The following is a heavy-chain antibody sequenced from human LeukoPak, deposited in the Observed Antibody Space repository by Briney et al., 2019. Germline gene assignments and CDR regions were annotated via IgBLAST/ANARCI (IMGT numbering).Heavy chain of an antibody. CDR2: FYYTGST. J-gene: IGHJ6*03. Sequence: TSETLSLIYSVSGGSINTASYYWGWIRQPPGKGLELIGNFYYTGSTFYNSSLQSRVTISVDTSKNQFSLKLTSVTATDTSVYYCAGMKATGTSRGYMVVLGKGTTVTVSS. CDR1: GGSINTASYY. V-gene: IGHV4-39*01. CDR3: AGMKATGTSRGYMVV. D-gene: IGHD1-1*01.